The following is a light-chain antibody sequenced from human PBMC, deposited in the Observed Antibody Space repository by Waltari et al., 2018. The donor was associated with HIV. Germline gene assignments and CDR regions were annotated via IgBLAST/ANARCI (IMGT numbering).Light chain of an antibody. CDR3: AAWDDSLNGPV. CDR1: NSNIGGNT. CDR2: SHN. Sequence: QSVLTQPPSASGTPGQRVTISCSGSNSNIGGNTVNWYQQLPGTAPRLLSYSHNQLPSGVPDRVSGSKSGTSASLAISGLQSEDEADYDCAAWDDSLNGPVFGGGTKLTVL. V-gene: IGLV1-44*01. J-gene: IGLJ2*01.